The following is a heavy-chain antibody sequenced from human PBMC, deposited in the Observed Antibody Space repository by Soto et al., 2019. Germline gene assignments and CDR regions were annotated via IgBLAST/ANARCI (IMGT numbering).Heavy chain of an antibody. Sequence: QVQLVQSGAEVKKPGASAKVSCKASGYTFSSSDISWVRQAPGQGLEWMGWISAYTGNTNYAQRLQGRLTMTTDTSTNKAYRELGSLRSDDTAVYYCALGGPMSGSCWGGDYWGQGTLVTVSS. D-gene: IGHD1-26*01. J-gene: IGHJ4*02. V-gene: IGHV1-18*01. CDR1: GYTFSSSD. CDR2: ISAYTGNT. CDR3: ALGGPMSGSCWGGDY.